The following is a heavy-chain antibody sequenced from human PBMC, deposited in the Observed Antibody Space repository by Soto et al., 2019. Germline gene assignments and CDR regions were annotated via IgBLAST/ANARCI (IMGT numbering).Heavy chain of an antibody. CDR2: ISSNGVGT. CDR3: ARRARPGFYYMDV. J-gene: IGHJ6*03. CDR1: GFTLSGYA. Sequence: EVQLAESGGGLAQPGGSLRLSCVASGFTLSGYAMDWVRQAPGKGLEYVSGISSNGVGTYYANSVQGRFTISRDNSKNTVYLQMGSLRPEDMAVYYCARRARPGFYYMDVWGKGTTVTVSS. D-gene: IGHD6-6*01. V-gene: IGHV3-64*01.